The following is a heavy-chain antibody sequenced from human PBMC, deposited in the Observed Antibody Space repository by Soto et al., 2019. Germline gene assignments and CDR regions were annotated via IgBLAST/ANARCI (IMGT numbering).Heavy chain of an antibody. CDR1: GFTVSTYW. Sequence: WGSLRLSCAASGFTVSTYWMNWVRQAPGKGLEWVANIKQDGSEKYYVDSVKGRFAISRDNAKDSLFLQMNNLRAEDTAVYYCVRDWSTFWGMDVWGQGTTVTVSS. CDR3: VRDWSTFWGMDV. J-gene: IGHJ6*02. CDR2: IKQDGSEK. V-gene: IGHV3-7*01.